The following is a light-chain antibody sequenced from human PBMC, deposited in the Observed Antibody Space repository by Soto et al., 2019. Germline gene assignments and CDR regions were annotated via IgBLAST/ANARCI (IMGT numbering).Light chain of an antibody. CDR1: QSVSSSY. CDR3: RQYGSSPPYT. CDR2: GAS. Sequence: EIVLTQSPGTLSLSPGKRATLSCRASQSVSSSYLAWYQQKPGQAPRLLIYGASSRATGIPDRFSGSGSGTDFTLTISRLEPEDFAVYYCRQYGSSPPYTFGQGTKLEIK. J-gene: IGKJ2*01. V-gene: IGKV3-20*01.